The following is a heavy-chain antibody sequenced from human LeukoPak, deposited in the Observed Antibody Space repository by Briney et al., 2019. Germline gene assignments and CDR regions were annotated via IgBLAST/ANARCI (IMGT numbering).Heavy chain of an antibody. D-gene: IGHD3-22*01. CDR3: ARDDYYYDSSGYSAGEDY. CDR2: ISSSSSYI. Sequence: PGESLRLSCAASGFTFSSYSMNWVRQAPGKGLEWVSSISSSSSYIYYADSVKGRFTISRDNAKNSLYLQMNSLRAEDTAVYYCARDDYYYDSSGYSAGEDYWGQGTLVTVSS. V-gene: IGHV3-21*01. CDR1: GFTFSSYS. J-gene: IGHJ4*02.